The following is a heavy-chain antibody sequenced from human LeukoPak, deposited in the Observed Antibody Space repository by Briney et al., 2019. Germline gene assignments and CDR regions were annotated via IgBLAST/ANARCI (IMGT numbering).Heavy chain of an antibody. CDR1: GFTFSSYE. Sequence: GGSLRLSCAASGFTFSSYEMNWVRQAPGKGLEWVSAISGSGGSTYYADSVKGRFTISRDNSKNTLYLQMNSLRAEDTAVYYCAKTGPVDTAMAHYFDYWGQGTLVTVSS. V-gene: IGHV3-23*01. D-gene: IGHD5-18*01. J-gene: IGHJ4*02. CDR3: AKTGPVDTAMAHYFDY. CDR2: ISGSGGST.